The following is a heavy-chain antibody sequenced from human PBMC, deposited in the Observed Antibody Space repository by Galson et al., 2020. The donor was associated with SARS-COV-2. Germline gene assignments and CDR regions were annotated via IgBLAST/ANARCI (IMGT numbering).Heavy chain of an antibody. CDR2: ISGRGVST. CDR1: GFTFSTYA. V-gene: IGHV3-23*01. D-gene: IGHD3-22*01. Sequence: GGSLRLSCAASGFTFSTYAMSWVRQAPGKGLEWVSAISGRGVSTHYADSVKGRFTISRDNSKNTLYLQMNSLRVEDTALYYCAKGHYDGSSAYPDWGQGTLVTVSS. J-gene: IGHJ4*02. CDR3: AKGHYDGSSAYPD.